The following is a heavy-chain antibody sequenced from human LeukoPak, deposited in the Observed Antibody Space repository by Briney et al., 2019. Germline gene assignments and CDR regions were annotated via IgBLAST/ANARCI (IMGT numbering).Heavy chain of an antibody. V-gene: IGHV3-48*04. J-gene: IGHJ6*03. D-gene: IGHD3-3*01. CDR2: ISTSHSTI. Sequence: GGSLRLSCAASGFTFSRFSMNWVRQAPGKGLEWLSYISTSHSTIYYADSVKGRFTISRDNAKNSLYLQMNSLRAEDTAVYYCARDFSDFWSGYYLGDNYYYMDVWGKGTTVTVSS. CDR3: ARDFSDFWSGYYLGDNYYYMDV. CDR1: GFTFSRFS.